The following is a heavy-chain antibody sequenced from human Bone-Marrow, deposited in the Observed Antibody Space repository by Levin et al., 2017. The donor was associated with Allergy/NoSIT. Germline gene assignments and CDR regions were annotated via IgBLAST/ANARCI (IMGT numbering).Heavy chain of an antibody. CDR2: IKQDGSEK. J-gene: IGHJ6*03. CDR1: GFTFSSYW. D-gene: IGHD3-10*01. V-gene: IGHV3-7*01. CDR3: ASTNFDYGSGYYYYMDV. Sequence: PGGSLRLSCAASGFTFSSYWMSWVRQAPGKGLEWVANIKQDGSEKYYVDSVKGRFTISRDNAKNSLYLQMNSLRAEDTAVYYCASTNFDYGSGYYYYMDVWGKGTTVTVSS.